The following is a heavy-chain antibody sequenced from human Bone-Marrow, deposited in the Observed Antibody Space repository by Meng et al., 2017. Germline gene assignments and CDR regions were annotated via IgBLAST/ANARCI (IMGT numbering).Heavy chain of an antibody. CDR1: GGSISSYY. CDR2: IYYSGST. J-gene: IGHJ5*02. Sequence: QVQLQESGPGLVKPSETLSLTCTVSGGSISSYYWNWIRQPPGKGLEWIGYIYYSGSTNYNPSLRSRVTISVATSKNQFSLKLSSVTAADTAVYYCARGFIDVGWFDAWGQGTLVTVSS. CDR3: ARGFIDVGWFDA. D-gene: IGHD2-15*01. V-gene: IGHV4-59*08.